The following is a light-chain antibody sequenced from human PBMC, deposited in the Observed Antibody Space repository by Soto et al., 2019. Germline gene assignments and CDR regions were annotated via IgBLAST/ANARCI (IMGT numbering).Light chain of an antibody. V-gene: IGKV3-11*01. CDR2: HAS. CDR3: QQYNNWPWT. Sequence: EIVLTQSPATLSLSPGERATLSCRASQSVSRYLAWYQQKPGQAPRLLIYHASNRATGIPARFSGSGSGTDFTLTISSLQSEDFAVYYCQQYNNWPWTFGQGTKVDI. CDR1: QSVSRY. J-gene: IGKJ1*01.